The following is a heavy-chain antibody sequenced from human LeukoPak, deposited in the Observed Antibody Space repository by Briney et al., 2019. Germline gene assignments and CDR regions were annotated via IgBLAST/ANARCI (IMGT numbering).Heavy chain of an antibody. Sequence: GSSVKVSCKACGGTFSSYAISWVRQAPGQGLEWMGGIIPIFGTANYAQKFQGRVTITTDESTSTAYMELSSLRSEDTAVYYCASTEQWLVSGLYYYYYMDVWGKGTTVTVSS. CDR1: GGTFSSYA. CDR2: IIPIFGTA. J-gene: IGHJ6*03. D-gene: IGHD6-19*01. CDR3: ASTEQWLVSGLYYYYYMDV. V-gene: IGHV1-69*05.